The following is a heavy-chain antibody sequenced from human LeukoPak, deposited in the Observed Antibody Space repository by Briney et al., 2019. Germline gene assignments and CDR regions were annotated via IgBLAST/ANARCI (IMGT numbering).Heavy chain of an antibody. V-gene: IGHV3-23*01. D-gene: IGHD3-22*01. CDR1: GFTFSSYG. J-gene: IGHJ4*02. CDR2: ISGSGGST. CDR3: AKSDYYDSSGYYYGSDY. Sequence: PGGSLRLSCAASGFTFSSYGMHWVRQAPGKGLEWVSGISGSGGSTYYADSVKGRFTISRDNSKNTLYVQMNSLRAEDTAVYYCAKSDYYDSSGYYYGSDYWGQGTLVTVSS.